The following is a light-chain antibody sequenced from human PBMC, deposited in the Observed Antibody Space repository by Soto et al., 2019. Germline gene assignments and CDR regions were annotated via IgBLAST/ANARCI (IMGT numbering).Light chain of an antibody. J-gene: IGKJ1*01. CDR3: LQDYNYPWT. Sequence: IQMTQSPSSLSASVGDRVTITCRASQSIVTYLNWYLQKPGKAPKLLIYAASTLQSGVPSSFSGSGSGTDFTLTISSLQPEDFATYYCLQDYNYPWTFGQGTKVDIK. CDR1: QSIVTY. V-gene: IGKV1-6*01. CDR2: AAS.